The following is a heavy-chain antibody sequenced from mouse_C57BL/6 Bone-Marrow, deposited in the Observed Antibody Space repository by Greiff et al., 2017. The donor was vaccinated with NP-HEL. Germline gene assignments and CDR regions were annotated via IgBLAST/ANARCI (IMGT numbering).Heavy chain of an antibody. CDR1: GYTFTDYN. Sequence: VQLQQSGPELVKPGASVKMSCKASGYTFTDYNMHWVKQSHGKSLEWIGYINPNNGGTSYNQKFKGKAILTVNKSSSTAYMELRSLTSEDSAVYYCARESPRYYYALSAWFAYWGQGTLVTVSA. D-gene: IGHD1-1*01. J-gene: IGHJ3*01. V-gene: IGHV1-22*01. CDR2: INPNNGGT. CDR3: ARESPRYYYALSAWFAY.